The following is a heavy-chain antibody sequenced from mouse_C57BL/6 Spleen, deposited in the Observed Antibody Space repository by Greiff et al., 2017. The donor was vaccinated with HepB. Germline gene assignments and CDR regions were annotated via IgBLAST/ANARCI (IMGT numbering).Heavy chain of an antibody. J-gene: IGHJ2*01. CDR1: GYTFTSYW. D-gene: IGHD3-3*01. CDR2: IDPSDSYT. CDR3: ATRAY. V-gene: IGHV1-59*01. Sequence: VQLQQPGAELVRSGTSVKLSCKASGYTFTSYWMHWVKQRPGQGLEWIGVIDPSDSYTNYNQKFKGKATLTVDTSSSTAYMQLSSLTSEDSAVYYCATRAYWGQGTTLTVSS.